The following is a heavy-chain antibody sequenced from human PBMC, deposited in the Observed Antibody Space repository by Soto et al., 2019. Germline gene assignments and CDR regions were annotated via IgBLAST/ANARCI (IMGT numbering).Heavy chain of an antibody. V-gene: IGHV3-20*01. CDR1: GFTFDDYG. CDR3: ARDRPYRDYDTNYWYFDL. J-gene: IGHJ2*01. D-gene: IGHD4-17*01. CDR2: INWNGGST. Sequence: GGSLRLSCAASGFTFDDYGMSWVRQAPGKGLEWVSGINWNGGSTGYADSVKGRFTISRDNAKNSLYLQMNSLRAEDTALYHCARDRPYRDYDTNYWYFDLWGRGTLVTVSS.